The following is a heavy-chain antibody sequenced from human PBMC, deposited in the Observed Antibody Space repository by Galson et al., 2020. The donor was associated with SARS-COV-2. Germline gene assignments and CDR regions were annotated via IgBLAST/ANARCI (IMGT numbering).Heavy chain of an antibody. CDR1: GYAFTTYD. J-gene: IGHJ5*02. CDR2: TNPKSGNT. V-gene: IGHV1-8*01. CDR3: ARVWERGFSYGNWFDP. D-gene: IGHD5-18*01. Sequence: ASVKVSCKPSGYAFTTYDINWVRQATGTGLEWLGWTNPKSGNTGYVQKFQGRVTMTRDTSTSTAYMELSSLRSEDTAVYYCARVWERGFSYGNWFDPWGQGTLVTVSS.